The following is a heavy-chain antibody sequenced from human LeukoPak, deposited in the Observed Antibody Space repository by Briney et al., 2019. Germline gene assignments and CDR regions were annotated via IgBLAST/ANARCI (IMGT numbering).Heavy chain of an antibody. D-gene: IGHD2-2*02. CDR1: GGSFSGYY. Sequence: SETLSLTCAVYGGSFSGYYWSWIRQPPGKGLDWMGEINHSGSTNYNPLLKSRVTMSVDSSKNQFSLKLTSVTAADTAVYYCARIRIIPGARDAFDVWGPGTMVTVSS. V-gene: IGHV4-34*01. CDR3: ARIRIIPGARDAFDV. J-gene: IGHJ3*01. CDR2: INHSGST.